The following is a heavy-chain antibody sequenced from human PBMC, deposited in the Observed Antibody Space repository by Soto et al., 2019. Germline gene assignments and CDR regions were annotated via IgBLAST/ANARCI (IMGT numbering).Heavy chain of an antibody. D-gene: IGHD4-17*01. Sequence: SETLSLTCAVSSGSISSSNWCSWVRQPPGKGLEWIGEIYHSGSTNYNPSLKSRVTISVDKSKNQFSLKLSSVTAADTAVYYCARGAHDYGDLYFDYWGQGTLVTAPQ. CDR3: ARGAHDYGDLYFDY. V-gene: IGHV4-4*02. J-gene: IGHJ4*02. CDR2: IYHSGST. CDR1: SGSISSSNW.